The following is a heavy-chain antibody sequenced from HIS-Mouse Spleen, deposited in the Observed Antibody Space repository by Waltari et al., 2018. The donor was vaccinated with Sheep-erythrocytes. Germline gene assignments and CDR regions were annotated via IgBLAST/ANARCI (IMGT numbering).Heavy chain of an antibody. V-gene: IGHV1-69*04. Sequence: QVQLVQSGAEVKKPGSSVKVSCKASGGTFSSYAISWVRQAPGQGLEWMGRSIPILGIANYAQKFQGRVTITADKSTSTAYMELSSLRSEDTAVYYCARDSAITGTFDAFDIWGQGTMVTVSS. CDR1: GGTFSSYA. J-gene: IGHJ3*02. CDR3: ARDSAITGTFDAFDI. CDR2: SIPILGIA. D-gene: IGHD1-7*01.